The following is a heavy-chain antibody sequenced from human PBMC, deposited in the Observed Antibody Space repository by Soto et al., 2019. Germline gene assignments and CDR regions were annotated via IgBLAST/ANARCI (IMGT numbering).Heavy chain of an antibody. J-gene: IGHJ6*03. CDR3: ARKAPKVGLRYFDWLPKNYYYYYYMDV. Sequence: GGSLRLSCAASEFTFSSYWMSWVRQAPGKGLEWVANIKQDGSEKYYVDSVKGRFTISRDNAKNSLYLQMNSLRAEDTAVYYYARKAPKVGLRYFDWLPKNYYYYYYMDVWGKGTTVTVSS. CDR1: EFTFSSYW. V-gene: IGHV3-7*01. D-gene: IGHD3-9*01. CDR2: IKQDGSEK.